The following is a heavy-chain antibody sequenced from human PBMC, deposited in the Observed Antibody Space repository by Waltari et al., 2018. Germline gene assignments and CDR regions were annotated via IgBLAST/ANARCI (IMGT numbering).Heavy chain of an antibody. Sequence: EVQLVESGGGLVQPGGSLRLSCTASGFTFVNYWMSWVRQAPGKGLQLVAYIKEDGTEESYLDSLKGRFTISRDDAKNSLHLQMNSLRVEGTAIYYCARVSKGIHFDYWGQGTLVTVSS. CDR2: IKEDGTEE. V-gene: IGHV3-7*04. J-gene: IGHJ4*02. CDR1: GFTFVNYW. CDR3: ARVSKGIHFDY.